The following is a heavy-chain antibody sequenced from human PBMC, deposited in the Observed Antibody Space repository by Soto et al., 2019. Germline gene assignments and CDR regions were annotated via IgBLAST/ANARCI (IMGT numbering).Heavy chain of an antibody. CDR3: ARGDYDFWSGRYYYYGMDV. V-gene: IGHV4-34*01. J-gene: IGHJ6*02. Sequence: SETLSLTCAVYGGSFSGYYWSWIRQPPGKGLEWIGEINHSGSTNYNPSLKSRVTISVDTSKNQFSLKLSSVTAADSAVCYCARGDYDFWSGRYYYYGMDVWGQGTTVTVSS. CDR2: INHSGST. D-gene: IGHD3-3*01. CDR1: GGSFSGYY.